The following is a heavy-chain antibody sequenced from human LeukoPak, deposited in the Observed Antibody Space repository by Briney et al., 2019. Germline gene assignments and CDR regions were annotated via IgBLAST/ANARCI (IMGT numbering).Heavy chain of an antibody. Sequence: SETLSLTCTVSGGSMNNYYWSWIRQPPGKGLEWIGCVYDSGSTNYDPSLKSRVSISQDTSKNQFFLKLKSVTAADTAVYYCARGENPSRLWFGELSIWFDPWGQGTLVTVSS. CDR2: VYDSGST. V-gene: IGHV4-59*01. CDR1: GGSMNNYY. J-gene: IGHJ5*02. D-gene: IGHD3-10*01. CDR3: ARGENPSRLWFGELSIWFDP.